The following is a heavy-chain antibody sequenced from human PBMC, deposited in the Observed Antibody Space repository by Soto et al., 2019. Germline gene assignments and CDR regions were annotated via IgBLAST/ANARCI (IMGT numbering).Heavy chain of an antibody. CDR1: GFTFSSYG. V-gene: IGHV3-33*01. CDR3: ARSHTAMAIGMDV. CDR2: IWYDGSNK. Sequence: QVQLVESGGGVVQPGRSLRLSCAASGFTFSSYGMHWVRQAPGKGLEWVAVIWYDGSNKYYADSVKGRFTISRDNSKNTLYLQMNSLRAEDTAVYYCARSHTAMAIGMDVWGQGTTVTVSS. D-gene: IGHD5-18*01. J-gene: IGHJ6*02.